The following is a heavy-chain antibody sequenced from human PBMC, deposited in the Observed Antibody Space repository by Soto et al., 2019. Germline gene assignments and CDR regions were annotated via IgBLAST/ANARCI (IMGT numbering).Heavy chain of an antibody. CDR1: GGSISSGGYS. J-gene: IGHJ4*02. CDR3: ARGMTTVTTIDY. Sequence: SETLSLTCAVSGGSISSGGYSWSWIRQPPGKGLEWIGYIYHSGSTYYNPSLKSRVTISVDRSKNQFSLKLSSVTAADTAVYYCARGMTTVTTIDYWGQGTLVTVS. CDR2: IYHSGST. D-gene: IGHD4-4*01. V-gene: IGHV4-30-2*01.